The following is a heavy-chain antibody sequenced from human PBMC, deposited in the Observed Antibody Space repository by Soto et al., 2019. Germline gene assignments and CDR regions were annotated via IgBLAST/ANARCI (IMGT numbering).Heavy chain of an antibody. J-gene: IGHJ6*02. D-gene: IGHD2-15*01. V-gene: IGHV4-4*02. CDR1: GGSISSSNW. Sequence: SETLSLTCAVSGGSISSSNWWSWFRQPPEKGQDWLGEIYHSGSTNYNPALKRRVTISVDKSKNQFSLKLSSVTAADTAVYYCAARLSLGYCSGGSCYSYGMDVWGQGTTVTVSS. CDR3: AARLSLGYCSGGSCYSYGMDV. CDR2: IYHSGST.